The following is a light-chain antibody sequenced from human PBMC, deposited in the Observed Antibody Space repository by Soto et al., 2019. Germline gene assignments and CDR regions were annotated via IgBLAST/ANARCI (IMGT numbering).Light chain of an antibody. CDR3: QQYGTSPWT. Sequence: EIVLTQSPGTLSLSPGERVTLSCRASQSVSSNYLAWYQQKPGQAPRLLTFGASSRATGIPDRFSASGSGTDFTLTISRLEPEDFAVYYCQQYGTSPWTFGQGTRLEIK. V-gene: IGKV3-20*01. J-gene: IGKJ5*01. CDR2: GAS. CDR1: QSVSSNY.